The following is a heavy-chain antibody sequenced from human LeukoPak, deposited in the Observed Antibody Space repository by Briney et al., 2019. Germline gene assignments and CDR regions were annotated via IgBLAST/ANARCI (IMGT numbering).Heavy chain of an antibody. Sequence: GGSLRLSCAASGFTFSSYEMNWVRQAPGEGLGWVSYISGGGNTIYYADSVKGRFTISRDNAKNSLYLQMNSLRAEDTAVYYCAREGTAMVSFDYWGQGTLVTVSS. D-gene: IGHD5-18*01. CDR3: AREGTAMVSFDY. CDR1: GFTFSSYE. V-gene: IGHV3-48*03. CDR2: ISGGGNTI. J-gene: IGHJ4*02.